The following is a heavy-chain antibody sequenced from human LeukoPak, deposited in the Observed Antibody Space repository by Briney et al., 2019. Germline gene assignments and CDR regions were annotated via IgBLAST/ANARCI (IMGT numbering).Heavy chain of an antibody. J-gene: IGHJ4*02. CDR2: FDPADGEP. CDR1: GYTLTEVS. CDR3: ATEVVGYGDDHYFDS. D-gene: IGHD4-17*01. V-gene: IGHV1-24*01. Sequence: ASVKVSCKISGYTLTEVSMHWVRQAPGKGLEWMGGFDPADGEPIYAQKFQGRVTMSEDTSTDTAYMDLSSLRSEDTAVYYCATEVVGYGDDHYFDSWGQGTLVTVSS.